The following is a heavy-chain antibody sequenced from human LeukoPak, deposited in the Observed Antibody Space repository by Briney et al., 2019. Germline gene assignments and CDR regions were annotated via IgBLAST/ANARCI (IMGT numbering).Heavy chain of an antibody. V-gene: IGHV3-7*01. D-gene: IGHD3-10*01. J-gene: IGHJ4*02. CDR2: INEDGSVQ. CDR1: GFIFSDAW. Sequence: HPGGSLRLSCAASGFIFSDAWMNWARQVPGKGLQWVANINEDGSVQDYVASVRGRFFTSRDNAKKSLYLQMNRVRVEGAAIYYSATRESSMARSHWGQGTLVTVSS. CDR3: ATRESSMARSH.